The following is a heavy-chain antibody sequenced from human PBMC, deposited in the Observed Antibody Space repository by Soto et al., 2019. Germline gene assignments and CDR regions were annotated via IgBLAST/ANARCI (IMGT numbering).Heavy chain of an antibody. CDR2: ISYDGSNK. D-gene: IGHD5-12*01. J-gene: IGHJ6*02. CDR3: ARDLSDYVGLRFSTGYYGMDV. CDR1: GFTFSSYA. Sequence: QVPLVESGGGVVQPGRSLRLSCAASGFTFSSYAMHWVRQAPGKGLEWVAVISYDGSNKYYADSVKGRFTISRDNSKNTLYLQMNSLRAEDTAVYYCARDLSDYVGLRFSTGYYGMDVWGQGTTVTVSS. V-gene: IGHV3-30-3*01.